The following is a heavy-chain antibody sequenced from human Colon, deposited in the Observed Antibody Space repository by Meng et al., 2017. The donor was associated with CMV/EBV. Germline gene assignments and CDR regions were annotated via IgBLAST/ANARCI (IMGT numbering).Heavy chain of an antibody. V-gene: IGHV4-38-2*02. D-gene: IGHD3-10*01. CDR2: VYQTGAT. CDR1: GSSISDNYY. Sequence: GSLRLSCSVSGSSISDNYYWGWIRQSPGKTLEWLGSVYQTGATYDNPYLKSRVTLSVDTTKNQFSLKVTSVTAADTAVYYCARITRYYYAMDVWGQGTTVTVSS. J-gene: IGHJ6*02. CDR3: ARITRYYYAMDV.